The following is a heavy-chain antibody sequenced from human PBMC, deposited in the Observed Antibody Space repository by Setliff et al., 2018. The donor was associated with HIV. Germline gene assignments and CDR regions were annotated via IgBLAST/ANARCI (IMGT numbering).Heavy chain of an antibody. V-gene: IGHV1-18*01. CDR2: INLYKDDT. CDR1: GYTFSSYA. Sequence: AASVKVSCKASGYTFSSYAITWVRQAPGQGLEWMGSINLYKDDTHYAQKFQDRVAMTADTSTNTVYMELRSLRSDDTAVYYCARGWHSTSPNSYFDYWGQGSLVTVSS. J-gene: IGHJ4*02. CDR3: ARGWHSTSPNSYFDY. D-gene: IGHD6-6*01.